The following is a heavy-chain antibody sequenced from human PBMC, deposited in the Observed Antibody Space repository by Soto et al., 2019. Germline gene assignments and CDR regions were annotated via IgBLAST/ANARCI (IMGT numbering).Heavy chain of an antibody. J-gene: IGHJ3*02. D-gene: IGHD3-9*01. CDR2: ISGSGVST. CDR1: GFTFSSYA. Sequence: GGSLRLSCAASGFTFSSYAMTWVRQAPGKGLEWVSGISGSGVSTYYADSVKGRFTISRDNSKNTLYLQMNSLRAEDTAVYYCARDADILTGSDAFDIWGQGTMVTVSS. CDR3: ARDADILTGSDAFDI. V-gene: IGHV3-23*01.